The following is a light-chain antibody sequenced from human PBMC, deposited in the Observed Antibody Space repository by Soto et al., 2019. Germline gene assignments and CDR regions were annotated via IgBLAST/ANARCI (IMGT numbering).Light chain of an antibody. V-gene: IGLV2-14*01. J-gene: IGLJ2*01. CDR1: SSDVGGYNY. CDR3: SSYTSSSTLVV. CDR2: AVT. Sequence: QSALTQPASVSGSPGQSITISCTGTSSDVGGYNYVSWYQQHPGKAPKLMIYAVTNRPSGVSNRLSGSKSGNTASLTISGLQAEDEADYYCSSYTSSSTLVVFGGGTKGTVL.